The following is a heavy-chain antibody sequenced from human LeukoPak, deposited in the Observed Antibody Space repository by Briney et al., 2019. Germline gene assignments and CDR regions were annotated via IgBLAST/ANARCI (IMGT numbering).Heavy chain of an antibody. CDR2: IYYSGST. V-gene: IGHV4-39*07. D-gene: IGHD3-22*01. J-gene: IGHJ4*02. CDR1: GGSISSSSYY. CDR3: ARARSRGYTFDY. Sequence: SETLSLTCTVSGGSISSSSYYRGWIRQPPGKGLEWIGSIYYSGSTYYNLSLKSRVTISVDTSKNQFSLKLSSVTAADTAVYYCARARSRGYTFDYWGQGTLVTVSS.